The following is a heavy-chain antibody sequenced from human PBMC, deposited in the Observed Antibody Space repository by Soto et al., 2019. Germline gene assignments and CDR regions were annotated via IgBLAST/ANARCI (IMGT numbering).Heavy chain of an antibody. V-gene: IGHV1-69*01. Sequence: QVQLVQSGAEVKKPGSSVKVSCKASGGTFSSYAISWVRQAPGQGLEWMGGIIPIFGTANYAQKFQGRVTITADESTSTAYMGLSSLRSEDTAVYYCARGDLGGAYDSSGYYDYYFDYWGQGTLVTVSS. D-gene: IGHD3-22*01. CDR2: IIPIFGTA. CDR3: ARGDLGGAYDSSGYYDYYFDY. J-gene: IGHJ4*02. CDR1: GGTFSSYA.